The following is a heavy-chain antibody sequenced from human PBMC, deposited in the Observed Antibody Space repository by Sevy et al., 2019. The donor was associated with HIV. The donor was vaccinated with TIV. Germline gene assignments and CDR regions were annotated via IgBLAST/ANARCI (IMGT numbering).Heavy chain of an antibody. CDR2: IYTSGST. CDR1: GGSISSYY. J-gene: IGHJ5*02. CDR3: ARELVHLQQRTTHNWFDP. V-gene: IGHV4-4*07. D-gene: IGHD1-1*01. Sequence: SDTLSLTCTVSGGSISSYYWSWIRQPAGKGLEWIGRIYTSGSTNYNPSLKSRVTMSVDTSKNQFSLKLSSVTAADTAVYYCARELVHLQQRTTHNWFDPWGQGTLVTVSS.